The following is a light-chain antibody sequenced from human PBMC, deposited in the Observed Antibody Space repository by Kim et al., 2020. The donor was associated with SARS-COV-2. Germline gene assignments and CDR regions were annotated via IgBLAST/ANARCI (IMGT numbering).Light chain of an antibody. J-gene: IGKJ4*01. CDR2: AAS. V-gene: IGKV1-9*01. Sequence: DIQLTQSPSFLSASVGDRVTITCRASQGISSYLAWYQQKPGKAPKLLIYAASTLQSGVPSRFSGSGSGTEFTLTISSLQPEDFATYHWQKLNSYPRLTFGGGTKVDIK. CDR3: QKLNSYPRLT. CDR1: QGISSY.